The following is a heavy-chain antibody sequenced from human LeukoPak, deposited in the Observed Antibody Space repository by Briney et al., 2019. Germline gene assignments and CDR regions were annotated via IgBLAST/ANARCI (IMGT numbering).Heavy chain of an antibody. J-gene: IGHJ4*02. CDR2: IKQDGGEK. CDR1: GFTFDDYG. D-gene: IGHD2-15*01. V-gene: IGHV3-7*01. Sequence: PGGSLRLSCAASGFTFDDYGMSWVRQAPGKGLEWVANIKQDGGEKYYVASVRGRFTISRDNAKSSLYLQMNSLRAEDTAVYYCARWDMGPPPAPFHYWGQGTLVTVSS. CDR3: ARWDMGPPPAPFHY.